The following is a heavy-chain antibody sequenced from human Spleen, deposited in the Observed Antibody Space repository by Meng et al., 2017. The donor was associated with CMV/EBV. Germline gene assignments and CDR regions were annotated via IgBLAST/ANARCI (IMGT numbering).Heavy chain of an antibody. V-gene: IGHV1-2*06. CDR3: ARGPWWNYEDY. D-gene: IGHD1-7*01. CDR2: INPNLGDT. CDR1: GYTFTGYY. Sequence: ASVKVSCKASGYTFTGYYIHWVREAPGQGLEWMGRINPNLGDTNYAQKFQGRVTMTRDTSISTAYIELSSLRYDDTAVYYCARGPWWNYEDYWGQGTLVTVSS. J-gene: IGHJ4*02.